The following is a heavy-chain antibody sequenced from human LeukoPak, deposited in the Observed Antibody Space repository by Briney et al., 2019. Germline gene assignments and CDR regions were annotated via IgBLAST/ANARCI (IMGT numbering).Heavy chain of an antibody. V-gene: IGHV4-59*01. CDR1: GGPISSYY. J-gene: IGHJ6*03. CDR2: IYYSGST. CDR3: ARVREPYYYYMDV. Sequence: SETLSLTCTVSGGPISSYYWSWIRQPPGKGLELIGYIYYSGSTNYNPSLKSRVTISVDTSKNQFSLKLSSVTAADTAVYYCARVREPYYYYMDVWGKGTTVTISS.